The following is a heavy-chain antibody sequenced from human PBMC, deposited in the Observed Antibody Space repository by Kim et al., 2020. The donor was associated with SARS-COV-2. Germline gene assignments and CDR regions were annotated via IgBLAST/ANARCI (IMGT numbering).Heavy chain of an antibody. V-gene: IGHV1-69*13. CDR2: IIPIFGTA. D-gene: IGHD3-16*02. CDR1: GGTFSSYA. CDR3: ARGGGNEDYEYVWGSYRYRWFDP. J-gene: IGHJ5*02. Sequence: SVKVSCKASGGTFSSYAISWVRQAPGQGLEWMGGIIPIFGTANYAQKFQGRVTITADESTSTAYMELSSLRSEDTAVYYCARGGGNEDYEYVWGSYRYRWFDPWGQGTLVTVSS.